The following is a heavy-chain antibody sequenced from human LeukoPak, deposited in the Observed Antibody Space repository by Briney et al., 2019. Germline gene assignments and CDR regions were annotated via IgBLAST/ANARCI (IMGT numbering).Heavy chain of an antibody. V-gene: IGHV4-31*03. J-gene: IGHJ6*02. CDR2: IYYSGST. Sequence: SETLSLTCTVSGGSISSGGYYWSWIRQHPGKGLGWIGYIYYSGSTYYNPSLKSRVTISVDTSKNQFSLKLSSVTAADTAVYYCARDRGLYGMDVWGQGTTVTVSS. CDR1: GGSISSGGYY. D-gene: IGHD3-10*01. CDR3: ARDRGLYGMDV.